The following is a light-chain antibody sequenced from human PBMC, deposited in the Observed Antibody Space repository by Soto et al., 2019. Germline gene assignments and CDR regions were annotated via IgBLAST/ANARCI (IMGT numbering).Light chain of an antibody. J-gene: IGKJ1*01. Sequence: EIVMTQSPATLSVSPGERATLSCRASQSVSSNLAWYQQKPGQAPRLLIYGASTRATGVPARFSGSGSGRDFTLTISSLQSEDFAVYYCQHYNNWPPWTFGQGTNVEIK. CDR2: GAS. CDR3: QHYNNWPPWT. CDR1: QSVSSN. V-gene: IGKV3-15*01.